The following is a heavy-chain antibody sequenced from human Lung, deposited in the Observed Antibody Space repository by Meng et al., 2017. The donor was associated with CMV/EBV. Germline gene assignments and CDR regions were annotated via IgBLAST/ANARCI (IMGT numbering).Heavy chain of an antibody. CDR3: ARDQMEGVVVPAAMGY. CDR2: IRYDESDK. J-gene: IGHJ4*02. Sequence: ARRVEPEGGVVQRGGSLRLSCAASGFTFTSSDMHWVRQAPGKGLEWVAFIRYDESDKYYGESVKGRFTISRDTSRNTLDLQMNSLRPEDTGVYYCARDQMEGVVVPAAMGYWGQGTLVTVSS. D-gene: IGHD2-2*01. CDR1: GFTFTSSD. V-gene: IGHV3-30*02.